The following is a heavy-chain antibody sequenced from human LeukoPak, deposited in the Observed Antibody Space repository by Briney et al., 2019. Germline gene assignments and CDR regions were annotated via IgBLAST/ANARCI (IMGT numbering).Heavy chain of an antibody. V-gene: IGHV3-74*01. CDR3: ARVGASVGAIDY. CDR2: IKSDGSIT. D-gene: IGHD1-26*01. CDR1: GFTFSSYW. J-gene: IGHJ4*02. Sequence: GGSLRLSCAASGFTFSSYWMHWVRQDPGKGLVWVSRIKSDGSITSYADSVKGRFTISRDNAKNKLYLQMNSLRAEDTAVYYCARVGASVGAIDYWGQGTLVTVSS.